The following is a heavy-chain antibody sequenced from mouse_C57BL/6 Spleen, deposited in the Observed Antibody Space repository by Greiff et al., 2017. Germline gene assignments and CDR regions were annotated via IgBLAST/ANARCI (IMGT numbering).Heavy chain of an antibody. CDR2: IDPENGDT. CDR3: TSTGTEMDY. CDR1: GFNIKDDY. Sequence: VQLQQSGAELVRPGASVKLSCTASGFNIKDDYMHWVKQRPEQGLEWIGWIDPENGDTEDASKFQGKATITADTSSNTAYLQLSSLTSEDTAVYYCTSTGTEMDYWGQGTSVTVSS. V-gene: IGHV14-4*01. D-gene: IGHD4-1*02. J-gene: IGHJ4*01.